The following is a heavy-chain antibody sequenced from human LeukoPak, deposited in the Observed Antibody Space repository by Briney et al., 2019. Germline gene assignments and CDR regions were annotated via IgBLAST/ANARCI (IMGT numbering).Heavy chain of an antibody. V-gene: IGHV1-18*01. CDR3: ARERERSGNSPLDP. D-gene: IGHD4-23*01. J-gene: IGHJ5*02. CDR1: GYXFTSYG. CDR2: ISAYNGDT. Sequence: PAASVQVSCKASGYXFTSYGISWVRQAPGQGLEWMGWISAYNGDTNYAQKLQGRVTMTTDTSTSTAYMELRSLRSDDTAVYWCARERERSGNSPLDPWGQGTLVTVSS.